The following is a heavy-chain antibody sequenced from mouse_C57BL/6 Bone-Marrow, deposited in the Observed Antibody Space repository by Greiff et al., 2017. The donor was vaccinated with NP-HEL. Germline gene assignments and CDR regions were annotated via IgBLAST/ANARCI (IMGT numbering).Heavy chain of an antibody. D-gene: IGHD2-4*01. CDR3: ARLPYDYDERIFAY. J-gene: IGHJ3*01. CDR1: GFTFSDYG. Sequence: EVNVVESGGGLVKPGGSLKLSCAASGFTFSDYGMHWVRQAPEKGLEWVAYISSGSSTIYYADTVKGRFTISRDNAKNTLFLQMTSLRSEDTAMYYCARLPYDYDERIFAYWGQGTLVTVSA. CDR2: ISSGSSTI. V-gene: IGHV5-17*01.